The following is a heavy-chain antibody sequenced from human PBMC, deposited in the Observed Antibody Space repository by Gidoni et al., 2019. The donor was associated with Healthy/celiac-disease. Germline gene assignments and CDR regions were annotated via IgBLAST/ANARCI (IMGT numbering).Heavy chain of an antibody. CDR3: ARGDRRGTMVRGVSPNWFDP. V-gene: IGHV4-38-2*02. CDR1: GYSTSIRYY. Sequence: QVQLQESGPGLVKPSETLSLTCTVSGYSTSIRYYWGWIRQPPGKELEWIGSIYHSWSTYYNPSLKSRVTISVDTSKNQFSLKLSSVTAADTAVYYCARGDRRGTMVRGVSPNWFDPWGQGTLVTVSS. J-gene: IGHJ5*02. CDR2: IYHSWST. D-gene: IGHD3-10*01.